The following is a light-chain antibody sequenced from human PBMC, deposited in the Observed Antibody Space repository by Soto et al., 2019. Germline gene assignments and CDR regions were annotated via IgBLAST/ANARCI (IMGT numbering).Light chain of an antibody. CDR3: QQSYSTPT. V-gene: IGKV1-39*01. Sequence: DIQMTQSPSSLSASVGDRVTITCRASESISNYLNWYKQKPGQVPKLLIYAASSLQSGVPSRFSGSGSGTEFTLTISSLQPEDFATFYCQQSYSTPTFGGGTKVEIK. CDR2: AAS. CDR1: ESISNY. J-gene: IGKJ4*01.